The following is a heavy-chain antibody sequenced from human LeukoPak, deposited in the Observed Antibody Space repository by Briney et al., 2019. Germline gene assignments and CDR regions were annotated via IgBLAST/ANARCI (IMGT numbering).Heavy chain of an antibody. CDR2: VTGSGGST. J-gene: IGHJ4*02. D-gene: IGHD6-13*01. Sequence: GGSLRLSCAASGFTFSSYAMSWVRQAPGKGLEWVSAVTGSGGSTYYADSVKGRFTISRDNSKNTLYLQMSSLRAEDTAVYYCAKDPVEQQLVRDFDYRGQGTLVTVSS. CDR1: GFTFSSYA. CDR3: AKDPVEQQLVRDFDY. V-gene: IGHV3-23*01.